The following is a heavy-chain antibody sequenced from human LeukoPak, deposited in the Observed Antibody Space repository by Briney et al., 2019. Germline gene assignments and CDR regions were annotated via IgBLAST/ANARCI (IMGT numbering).Heavy chain of an antibody. CDR3: AMWREGSRDWFFNY. V-gene: IGHV3-23*01. CDR1: GFTFTSYA. Sequence: PGGSLRLSCAAYGFTFTSYAMSWVRLTPGKGPEWGSAISGLGERTYYADSVKGRFTISRDNSRDTLFLQMSNLRVEDSALYYCAMWREGSRDWFFNYWGQGTVVTVSS. CDR2: ISGLGERT. D-gene: IGHD3-9*01. J-gene: IGHJ4*02.